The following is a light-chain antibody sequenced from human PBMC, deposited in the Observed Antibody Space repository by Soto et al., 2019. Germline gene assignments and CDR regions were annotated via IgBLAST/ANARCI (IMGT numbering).Light chain of an antibody. Sequence: EIVVTQSPAILSVSPGERATLSCRASQTVNRNLAWYQQKPGQAPTLLIYGASTRATGIPARFTGSGSGTDFTLTISSLQSEDFAVYYCQEYSKWPLFTFGPGTKVDIK. CDR3: QEYSKWPLFT. CDR2: GAS. V-gene: IGKV3-15*01. J-gene: IGKJ3*01. CDR1: QTVNRN.